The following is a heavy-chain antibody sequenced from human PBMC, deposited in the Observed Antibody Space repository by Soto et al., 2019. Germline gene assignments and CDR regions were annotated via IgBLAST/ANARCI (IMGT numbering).Heavy chain of an antibody. J-gene: IGHJ3*01. CDR3: AVHGDYDAFNF. Sequence: EVQVVESGGGLVQPGGSLRPSCAASGISFSRYWTHWVRQAPGKGLEWVSRMGPDGSSTSYADAVKGRFSISRDDAKNTLSLQVNSLRADDTAVYYCAVHGDYDAFNFWGQGTVVTVSS. V-gene: IGHV3-74*01. CDR2: MGPDGSST. CDR1: GISFSRYW. D-gene: IGHD4-17*01.